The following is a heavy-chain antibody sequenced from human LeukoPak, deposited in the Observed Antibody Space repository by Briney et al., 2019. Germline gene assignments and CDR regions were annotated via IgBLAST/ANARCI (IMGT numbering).Heavy chain of an antibody. CDR2: IRSKTYGGTT. D-gene: IGHD2-2*02. V-gene: IGHV3-49*04. J-gene: IGHJ4*02. Sequence: GGSLRLSCTVSGFTFCDYAMSWGRQAPGKGLEWVGFIRSKTYGGTTEYAASVKGRFSISRDDSENIAYLQMNSLKIEDTAVYFCTRVAPGYCSSTSCYTVDHWGQGTLVTVSS. CDR3: TRVAPGYCSSTSCYTVDH. CDR1: GFTFCDYA.